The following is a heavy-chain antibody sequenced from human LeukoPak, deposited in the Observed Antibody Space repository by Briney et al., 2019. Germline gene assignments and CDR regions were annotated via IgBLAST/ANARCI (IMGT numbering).Heavy chain of an antibody. CDR2: IKEDGSEK. CDR1: AFTFINYW. Sequence: GGSLRLSCAASAFTFINYWMSWVRQAPGKGLEWVASIKEDGSEKYYVDSVKGRFTISRDNAKNALYLQMNSLRAEDTAVYYCARGRNNFRYWGQGTLVSVSS. V-gene: IGHV3-7*01. CDR3: ARGRNNFRY. D-gene: IGHD1/OR15-1a*01. J-gene: IGHJ4*02.